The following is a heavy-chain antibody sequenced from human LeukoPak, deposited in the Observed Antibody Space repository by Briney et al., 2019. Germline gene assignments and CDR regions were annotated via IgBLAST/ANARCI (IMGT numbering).Heavy chain of an antibody. D-gene: IGHD2-8*02. CDR3: ARATSTGDYFDY. V-gene: IGHV4-4*07. CDR2: MSTSGNT. CDR1: GGSISNFY. J-gene: IGHJ4*02. Sequence: PSETLSLTCTVSGGSISNFYWSWIRQPAGKGLEWIGRMSTSGNTDYNPYIKSRVTMSVDMSKKQFSLKLSSVTAADTAVYYCARATSTGDYFDYWGQGTLVTVSS.